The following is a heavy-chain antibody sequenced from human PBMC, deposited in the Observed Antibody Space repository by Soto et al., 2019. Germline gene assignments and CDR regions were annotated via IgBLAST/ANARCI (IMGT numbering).Heavy chain of an antibody. D-gene: IGHD3-22*01. Sequence: QVQLVEAGGGVVQPGSSLRLSCAASGFTFSSYGMHCVRQAPGKGLELVAVIWYDGSNKYYADSVKGRFTISRDNSKNTLYLQMNSLRAEDTAVYYCERDIDHSGYSDKHSEGDWFDPWGQGTLVTVSS. CDR1: GFTFSSYG. V-gene: IGHV3-33*01. J-gene: IGHJ5*02. CDR3: ERDIDHSGYSDKHSEGDWFDP. CDR2: IWYDGSNK.